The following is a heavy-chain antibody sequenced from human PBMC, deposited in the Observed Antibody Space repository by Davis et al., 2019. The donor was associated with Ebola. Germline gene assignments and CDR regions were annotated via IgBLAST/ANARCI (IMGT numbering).Heavy chain of an antibody. Sequence: GESLKISCAASGFTFSSYSMNWVRQAPGKGLEWVSSISSSSSYIYYADSVKGRFTISRDNAKNSLYLQMNSLKTEDTAVYYCTRRPGDGYCSGGSCLYYYYGMDVWGQGTTVTVSS. V-gene: IGHV3-21*04. CDR1: GFTFSSYS. D-gene: IGHD2-15*01. J-gene: IGHJ6*02. CDR2: ISSSSSYI. CDR3: TRRPGDGYCSGGSCLYYYYGMDV.